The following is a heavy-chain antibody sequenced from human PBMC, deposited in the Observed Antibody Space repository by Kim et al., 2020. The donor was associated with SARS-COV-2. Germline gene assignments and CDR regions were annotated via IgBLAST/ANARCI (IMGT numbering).Heavy chain of an antibody. V-gene: IGHV3-64*04. D-gene: IGHD2-2*02. CDR3: ARVAAITLVYYYGMDV. J-gene: IGHJ6*02. Sequence: VKGRFTSPRDNSKNTRYLQMNSLRAEDMAVYYCARVAAITLVYYYGMDVWGQGTTVTVSS.